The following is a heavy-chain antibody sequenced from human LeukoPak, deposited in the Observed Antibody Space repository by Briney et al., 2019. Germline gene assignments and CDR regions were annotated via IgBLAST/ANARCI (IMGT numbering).Heavy chain of an antibody. CDR3: AREAYDAFDI. CDR2: IYSGGST. CDR1: GFTVSSNY. J-gene: IGHJ3*02. V-gene: IGHV3-53*04. Sequence: GGSLRLSCAASGFTVSSNYMSWVRQAPGKGLEWVSVIYSGGSTYYADSVKGRFTISGHNSKNTLYLQMNSLRAEDTAVYYCAREAYDAFDIWGQGTMVTVSS.